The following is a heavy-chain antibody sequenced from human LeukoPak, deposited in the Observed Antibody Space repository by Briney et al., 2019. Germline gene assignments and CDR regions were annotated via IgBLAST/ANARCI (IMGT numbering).Heavy chain of an antibody. D-gene: IGHD3-10*01. Sequence: SETLSLTCTVSGGSISSGSYYWSWIRQPAGKGLEWIGRIYTSGSTNYNPSLKSRVTISVDTSKNQFSLKLTSVTAADTAVYYCARTMVRGGSATYLIEYWGQGTLVTVSS. CDR2: IYTSGST. CDR3: ARTMVRGGSATYLIEY. V-gene: IGHV4-61*02. CDR1: GGSISSGSYY. J-gene: IGHJ4*02.